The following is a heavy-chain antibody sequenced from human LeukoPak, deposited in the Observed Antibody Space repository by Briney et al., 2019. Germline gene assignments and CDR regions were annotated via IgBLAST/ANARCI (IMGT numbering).Heavy chain of an antibody. D-gene: IGHD2-15*01. V-gene: IGHV3-66*01. J-gene: IGHJ6*02. CDR2: IYSGGST. CDR3: ARDRGYCSGGSCYDYYYGMDV. Sequence: GGSLRLSCAASGFTVSSNYMSLVRQAPGKGLEWVSVIYSGGSTYYADSVKGRFTISRDNSKNTLYLQMNSLRAEDTAVYYCARDRGYCSGGSCYDYYYGMDVWGQGTTVTVSS. CDR1: GFTVSSNY.